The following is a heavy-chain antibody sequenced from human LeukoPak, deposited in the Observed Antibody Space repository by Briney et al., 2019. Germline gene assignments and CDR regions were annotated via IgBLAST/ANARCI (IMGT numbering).Heavy chain of an antibody. Sequence: PGGSLRLSCAASGFTFSSYAMHWVRQAPGKGLEWVAVISYDASNKYYADSVKGRFTISRDNSKNTLYLQMNSLRAEDTAVYYCARDLARYYDFWSGYSWFDPWGQGTLVTVSS. CDR1: GFTFSSYA. CDR3: ARDLARYYDFWSGYSWFDP. CDR2: ISYDASNK. V-gene: IGHV3-30*01. J-gene: IGHJ5*02. D-gene: IGHD3-3*01.